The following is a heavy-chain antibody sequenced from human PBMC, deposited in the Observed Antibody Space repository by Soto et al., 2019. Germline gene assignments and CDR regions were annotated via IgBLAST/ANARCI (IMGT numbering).Heavy chain of an antibody. CDR1: GGSISSYY. CDR2: MYYSGST. V-gene: IGHV4-59*01. CDR3: ARLGYCSGGSCYPEYNWFDP. Sequence: QVQLQESGPGLVKPSETLSLTCTVSGGSISSYYWTWIRQLPGKGLEWIGYMYYSGSTNYNPSLKSRVTISVDTSKNQFSLKLSSVPAADTAVYYCARLGYCSGGSCYPEYNWFDPWGQGTLVTVSS. D-gene: IGHD2-15*01. J-gene: IGHJ5*02.